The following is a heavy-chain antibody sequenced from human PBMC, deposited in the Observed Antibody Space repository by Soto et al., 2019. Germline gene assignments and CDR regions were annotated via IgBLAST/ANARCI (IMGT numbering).Heavy chain of an antibody. J-gene: IGHJ6*02. CDR3: ARQYRSDCSSTTCTSPYYYYGMDV. CDR1: GYSFTSYL. Sequence: PGESLKISCKGSGYSFTSYLIGWVRQMPGKGLEGIWIIYPGDSDTRYSPSFQGKVTISADKSIRTAYLQWSSVKASDPAMYYCARQYRSDCSSTTCTSPYYYYGMDVWGQGPTVNVSS. V-gene: IGHV5-51*01. CDR2: IYPGDSDT. D-gene: IGHD2-2*01.